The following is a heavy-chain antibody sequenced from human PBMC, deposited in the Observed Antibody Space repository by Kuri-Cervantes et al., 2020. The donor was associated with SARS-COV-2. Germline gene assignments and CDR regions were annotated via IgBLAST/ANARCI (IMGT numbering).Heavy chain of an antibody. D-gene: IGHD6-13*01. CDR1: GGSISSYY. J-gene: IGHJ3*02. V-gene: IGHV4-59*01. Sequence: SETLSLTCTVSGGSISSYYWSWIRQPPGKGLEWIGYIYYSGSTNYNPSLKSRVTISVDTSKNQFSLKLSSVTAADTAVYYCARGKEYSSSLGAFDILGQGTMVTVSS. CDR3: ARGKEYSSSLGAFDI. CDR2: IYYSGST.